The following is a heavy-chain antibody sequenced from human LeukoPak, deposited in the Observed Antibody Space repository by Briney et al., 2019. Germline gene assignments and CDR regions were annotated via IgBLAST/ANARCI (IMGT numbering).Heavy chain of an antibody. J-gene: IGHJ6*02. CDR1: GVSFSGYY. D-gene: IGHD6-13*01. CDR3: ARGWYAQVDYGMDV. Sequence: KTSETLSLTCAVYGVSFSGYYWSWIRQPPGKGLVWIGEINHSGSTNYNPSLKSRVTISVDTSKNQFSLKLSSVTAADTAVYYCARGWYAQVDYGMDVWGQGTTVTVSS. CDR2: INHSGST. V-gene: IGHV4-34*01.